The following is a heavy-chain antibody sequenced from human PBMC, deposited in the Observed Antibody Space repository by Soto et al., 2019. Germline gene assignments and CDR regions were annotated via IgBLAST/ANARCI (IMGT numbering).Heavy chain of an antibody. J-gene: IGHJ4*02. CDR1: GFTFSDYY. CDR3: ARELVGDGSGSYLTDY. CDR2: ISSSSSYT. D-gene: IGHD3-10*01. V-gene: IGHV3-11*06. Sequence: GGSLRLSCAASGFTFSDYYMSWIRQAPGKGLEWVSYISSSSSYTNYADSVKGRFTISRDNAKNSLYLQMNSLRAEDTAVYYCARELVGDGSGSYLTDYWGQGTLVTVSS.